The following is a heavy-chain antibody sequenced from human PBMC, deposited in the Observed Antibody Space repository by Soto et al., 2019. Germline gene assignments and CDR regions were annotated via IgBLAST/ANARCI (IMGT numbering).Heavy chain of an antibody. CDR2: IIPIFGTA. CDR1: GGTFSSYA. V-gene: IGHV1-69*01. J-gene: IGHJ4*02. CDR3: ARDPHGSGSYFFDY. D-gene: IGHD3-10*01. Sequence: QVQLVQSGAEVKKPGSSVKVSCKASGGTFSSYAISWVRQAPGQGLEWMGGIIPIFGTANYAQKFQGRVTLTADESTSTAYMELSSLRSEDTAVYYCARDPHGSGSYFFDYWGQGTLVTVSS.